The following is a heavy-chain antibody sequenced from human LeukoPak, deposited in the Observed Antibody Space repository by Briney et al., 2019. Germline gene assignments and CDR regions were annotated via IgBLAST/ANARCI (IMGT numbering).Heavy chain of an antibody. CDR1: GFTFSRYW. V-gene: IGHV3-7*01. Sequence: GGSLRLPCAASGFTFSRYWMSWIRQAPGKGLEWVANIKQDGSEKYYVDPVKGRFTISRDNAKNSLSLQMNSLRAEDTAVYYCASVSITVAERDYMDVWGKGTTVTVSS. CDR2: IKQDGSEK. J-gene: IGHJ6*03. D-gene: IGHD6-19*01. CDR3: ASVSITVAERDYMDV.